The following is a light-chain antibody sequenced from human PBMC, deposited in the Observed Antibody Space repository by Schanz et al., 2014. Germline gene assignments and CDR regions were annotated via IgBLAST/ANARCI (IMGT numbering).Light chain of an antibody. CDR2: EVT. V-gene: IGLV2-8*01. Sequence: QSVLTQPPSASGSPGQSVTISCTGTSSDVGGYNYVSWYQQHPGKAPKVMIYEVTKRPSGVPDRYSGSKSGNTASLTVSGVQAEDEADYYCSSYTRSSPVVFGGGTKLTVL. CDR1: SSDVGGYNY. CDR3: SSYTRSSPVV. J-gene: IGLJ2*01.